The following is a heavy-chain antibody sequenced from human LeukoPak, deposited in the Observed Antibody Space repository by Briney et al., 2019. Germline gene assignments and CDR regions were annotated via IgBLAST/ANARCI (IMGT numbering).Heavy chain of an antibody. D-gene: IGHD2-8*01. V-gene: IGHV4-39*07. Sequence: SETLSLTCTVSGGSISSSSYYWGWIRQPPGKGLEWIGSIYYSGSTYYNPSLKSRVTISVDTSKNQFSLKLSSVTAADTAVYYCARDQYGTMFDYWGQGTLVTVSS. CDR1: GGSISSSSYY. J-gene: IGHJ4*02. CDR3: ARDQYGTMFDY. CDR2: IYYSGST.